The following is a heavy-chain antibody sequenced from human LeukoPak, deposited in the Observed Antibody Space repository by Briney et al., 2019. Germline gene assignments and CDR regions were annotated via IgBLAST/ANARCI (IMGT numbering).Heavy chain of an antibody. V-gene: IGHV4-34*01. CDR3: ARFAEEYQLLPDLYNWFDP. J-gene: IGHJ5*02. CDR2: INHSGST. D-gene: IGHD2-2*01. CDR1: GGSFSGYY. Sequence: SETLSLTCAVYGGSFSGYYWSWIRQPPGKGLEWIGEINHSGSTNYNPSLKSRVTISVDTSKNQFSLKLSSVTTADTAVYYCARFAEEYQLLPDLYNWFDPWGQGTLVTVSS.